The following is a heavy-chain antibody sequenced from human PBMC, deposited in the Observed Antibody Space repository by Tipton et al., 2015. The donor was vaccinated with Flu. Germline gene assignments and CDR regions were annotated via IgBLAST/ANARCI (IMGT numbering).Heavy chain of an antibody. Sequence: TLSLTCTVSSGSIRSTNYFCAWIRQPPGKGLELIGSIYPSGTTYYNPSLKSRVIISVDTSKSQFSLKLRSVTAADTALYYCVRQIGGGDCHWGQGTLVTVSS. D-gene: IGHD2-21*01. CDR2: IYPSGTT. CDR1: SGSIRSTNYF. J-gene: IGHJ4*02. CDR3: VRQIGGGDCH. V-gene: IGHV4-39*01.